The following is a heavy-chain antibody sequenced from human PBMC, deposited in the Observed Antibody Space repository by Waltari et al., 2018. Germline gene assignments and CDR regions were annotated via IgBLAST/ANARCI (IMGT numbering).Heavy chain of an antibody. CDR3: ARVGWGYCTSRRCYEAVY. J-gene: IGHJ4*02. Sequence: QVQLQESGPGLVKPSETLSLTCTVSGYSITGGYHWAWMRQTPGKGVEWIGSIYHVGSTFYNPSLNSRVTISLDTSKNQCSLKLNAVTAADTAVHYCARVGWGYCTSRRCYEAVYWGQGTLVTVSS. CDR1: GYSITGGYH. V-gene: IGHV4-38-2*02. D-gene: IGHD2-2*01. CDR2: IYHVGST.